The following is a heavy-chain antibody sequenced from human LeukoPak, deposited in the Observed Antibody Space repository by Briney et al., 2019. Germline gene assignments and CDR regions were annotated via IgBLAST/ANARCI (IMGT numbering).Heavy chain of an antibody. CDR1: GGSFSGYY. J-gene: IGHJ6*02. V-gene: IGHV4-34*01. Sequence: SETLSPTCAVYGGSFSGYYWSWIRQPPGKGLEWIGEINHSGSTNYNPSLKSRVTISVDTSKNQFSLKLSSVTAADTAVYYCARASMVRGAPRQGMDVWGQGTTVTVSS. CDR2: INHSGST. CDR3: ARASMVRGAPRQGMDV. D-gene: IGHD3-10*01.